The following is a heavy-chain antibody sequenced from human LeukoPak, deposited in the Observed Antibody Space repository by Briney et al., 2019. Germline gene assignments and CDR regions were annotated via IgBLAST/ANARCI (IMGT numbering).Heavy chain of an antibody. CDR3: ARDLVGY. V-gene: IGHV3-48*01. D-gene: IGHD1-26*01. J-gene: IGHJ4*02. CDR1: GFTFSSYS. CDR2: ISSSSSTI. Sequence: GGSLRLSCAASGFTFSSYSMNWVRKAPGKGLEWVSYISSSSSTIYYADSVKGRFTISRDNAKNSLYLQMNSLRAEDTAVYYCARDLVGYWGQGTLVTVSS.